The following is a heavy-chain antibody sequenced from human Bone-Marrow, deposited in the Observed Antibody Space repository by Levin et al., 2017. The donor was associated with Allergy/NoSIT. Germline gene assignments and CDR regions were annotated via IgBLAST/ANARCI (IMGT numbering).Heavy chain of an antibody. CDR2: INHSGST. CDR1: GGSFSGYY. V-gene: IGHV4-34*01. D-gene: IGHD1-7*01. CDR3: ARETGTKDSGVDY. Sequence: PSETLSLTCAVYGGSFSGYYWSWIRQPPGKGLEWIGEINHSGSTNYNPSLKSRVTISVDTSKNQFSLKLSSVTAADTAVYYCARETGTKDSGVDYWGQGTLVTVSS. J-gene: IGHJ4*02.